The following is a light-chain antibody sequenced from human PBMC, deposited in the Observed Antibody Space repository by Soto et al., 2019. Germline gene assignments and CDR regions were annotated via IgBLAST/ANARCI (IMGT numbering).Light chain of an antibody. CDR3: QQYGSSPRVT. J-gene: IGKJ4*01. V-gene: IGKV3-20*01. CDR1: QSVSSSY. Sequence: EIVLTQSPGTLSLSPGERATLSCRASQSVSSSYLAWYQQKPGQAPRLLIYGASSRATGIPDRFSGSGSGHDFTLTISRLEPEDFAVYYCQQYGSSPRVTFGGGTKVEIK. CDR2: GAS.